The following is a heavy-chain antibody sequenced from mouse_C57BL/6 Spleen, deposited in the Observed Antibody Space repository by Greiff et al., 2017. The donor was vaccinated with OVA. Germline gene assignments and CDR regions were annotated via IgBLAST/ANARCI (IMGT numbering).Heavy chain of an antibody. V-gene: IGHV5-4*03. J-gene: IGHJ2*01. CDR1: GFTFSSYA. D-gene: IGHD1-1*01. Sequence: DVKLVESGGGLVKPGGSLKLSCAASGFTFSSYAMSWVRQTPEKRLEWVATISDGGSYTYYPDNVKGRFTISRDNAKNNLYLQMSHLKSEDTAMYYCARRGYYGSSPFDYWGQGTTLTVSS. CDR3: ARRGYYGSSPFDY. CDR2: ISDGGSYT.